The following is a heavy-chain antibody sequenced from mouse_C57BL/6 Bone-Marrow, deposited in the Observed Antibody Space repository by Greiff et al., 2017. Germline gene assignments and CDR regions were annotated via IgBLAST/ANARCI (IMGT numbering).Heavy chain of an antibody. CDR1: GYAFSSYW. Sequence: LQESGAELVKPGASVKISCKASGYAFSSYWMNWVKQRPGKGLEWIGQIYPGDGDTNYNGKFKGKATLTADKSSSTAYMQLSSLTSEDSAVYFCARSPYYYGSSPDYWGQGTTLTVSS. CDR2: IYPGDGDT. D-gene: IGHD1-1*01. J-gene: IGHJ2*01. CDR3: ARSPYYYGSSPDY. V-gene: IGHV1-80*01.